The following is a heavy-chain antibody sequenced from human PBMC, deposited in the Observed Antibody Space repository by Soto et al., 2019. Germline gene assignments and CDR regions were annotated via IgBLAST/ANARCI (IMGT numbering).Heavy chain of an antibody. CDR2: ISHLEST. CDR3: ARGGGYDSFDY. V-gene: IGHV4-30-2*06. Sequence: QLQLKESGSGLVKTSETLSLTCTVSGASISYGGFSWSWIRQSPGKGLEWIGYISHLESTYFHPSFKSRLTMSIDRTRHQFSLKLSSVTAADMAVYYCARGGGYDSFDYWGQGVLVTVSS. D-gene: IGHD5-12*01. CDR1: GASISYGGFS. J-gene: IGHJ4*02.